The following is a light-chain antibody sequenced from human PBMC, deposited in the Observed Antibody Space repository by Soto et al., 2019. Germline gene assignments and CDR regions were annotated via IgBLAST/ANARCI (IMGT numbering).Light chain of an antibody. CDR2: EVT. V-gene: IGLV2-14*01. J-gene: IGLJ1*01. CDR1: SDDIGSYNR. Sequence: LTQPASVSGSPGRSITISCTGTSDDIGSYNRVSWYQQHPGKAPKLIIYEVTDRPSGVSNRFSGSKSGNTASLTISGLQAEDEAEYYCSSYTNINTRACVFGTGTKVTV. CDR3: SSYTNINTRACV.